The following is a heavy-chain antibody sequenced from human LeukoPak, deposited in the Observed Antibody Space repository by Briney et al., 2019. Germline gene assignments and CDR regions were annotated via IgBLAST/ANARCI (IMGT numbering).Heavy chain of an antibody. Sequence: GGSLRLSCAVSGFSFSSCWMTWVRQAPGKGLEWVANIKQDGSDKYYVDSVKGRFTISRDNAKYSLYLQMNSLRAEDTALYYCARVHGNDALDYWGQGTLVTVSS. J-gene: IGHJ4*02. CDR2: IKQDGSDK. D-gene: IGHD1-1*01. CDR3: ARVHGNDALDY. V-gene: IGHV3-7*03. CDR1: GFSFSSCW.